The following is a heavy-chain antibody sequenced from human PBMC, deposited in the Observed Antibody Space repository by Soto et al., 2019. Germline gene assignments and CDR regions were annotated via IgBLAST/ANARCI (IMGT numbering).Heavy chain of an antibody. CDR1: GGSFSGYY. Sequence: ASETLSLTCAVYGGSFSGYYWSWIRQPPGKGLEWIGEINHSGSTNYNPSLKSRVTISVDTSKNQFSLKLSSVTAADTAVYYCARYNYSSPKQWLVEWGANWFDPWGQGTLVTVSS. CDR2: INHSGST. J-gene: IGHJ5*02. CDR3: ARYNYSSPKQWLVEWGANWFDP. V-gene: IGHV4-34*01. D-gene: IGHD6-19*01.